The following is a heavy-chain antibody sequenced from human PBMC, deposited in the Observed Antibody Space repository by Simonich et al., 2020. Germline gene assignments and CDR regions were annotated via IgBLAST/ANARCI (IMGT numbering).Heavy chain of an antibody. CDR2: ISGSGGST. D-gene: IGHD3-22*01. V-gene: IGHV3-23*01. CDR3: AKDLGERITMIVVVIDAFDI. CDR1: GFTFSSYA. J-gene: IGHJ3*02. Sequence: GGGLVQPGGSLRLSCAASGFTFSSYAMSWVRQATGQGLEWVSAISGSGGSTYYADSVKGRFTISRDNSKNTLYLQMNSLRAEDTAVYYCAKDLGERITMIVVVIDAFDIWGQGTMVTVSS.